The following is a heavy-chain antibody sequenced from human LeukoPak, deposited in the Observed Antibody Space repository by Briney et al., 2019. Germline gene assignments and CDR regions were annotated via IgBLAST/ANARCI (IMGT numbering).Heavy chain of an antibody. V-gene: IGHV4-39*02. CDR1: GGSIISSYY. D-gene: IGHD6-13*01. Sequence: SETLSLTCTVSGGSIISSYYWSWIRQPPGKGLEWIGSVYYSGSTHYNPSLKSRVTIPVDTSKNHFSLNLSSVTAADTAVYYCARSYGSSPNWFDPWGQGTLVTVSS. J-gene: IGHJ5*02. CDR2: VYYSGST. CDR3: ARSYGSSPNWFDP.